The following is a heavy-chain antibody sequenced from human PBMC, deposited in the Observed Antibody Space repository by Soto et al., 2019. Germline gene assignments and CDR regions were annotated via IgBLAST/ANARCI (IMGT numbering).Heavy chain of an antibody. CDR2: ISQTGAT. D-gene: IGHD3-10*01. V-gene: IGHV4-30-2*01. Sequence: QLQLQESGPGLVKPSETLSLTCAVSGGSITSGNSYSWAWIRQPPGRGLEWIGSISQTGATSYNPSHKSRVSVSLDKSKNQFSLRLSSVTAADMAVYYCARAVSPYFGTWFDPWGQGTLVTVSS. CDR1: GGSITSGNSYS. CDR3: ARAVSPYFGTWFDP. J-gene: IGHJ5*02.